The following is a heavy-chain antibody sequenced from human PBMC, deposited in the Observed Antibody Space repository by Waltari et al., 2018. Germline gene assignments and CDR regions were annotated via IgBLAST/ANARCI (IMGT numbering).Heavy chain of an antibody. CDR2: MSYSGAT. V-gene: IGHV4-39*01. CDR1: GVSITSTSLY. CDR3: ATYIGASVGTAAFDV. D-gene: IGHD5-12*01. Sequence: QLQLQESGPGLVKPSETLSLTCSVSGVSITSTSLYWGWIRQPPGQGLEWIGTMSYSGATYSSPSLKSRVTISRDTSKNQLSLKLGSVTAADTAVYYCATYIGASVGTAAFDVWGQGTMVTVSS. J-gene: IGHJ3*01.